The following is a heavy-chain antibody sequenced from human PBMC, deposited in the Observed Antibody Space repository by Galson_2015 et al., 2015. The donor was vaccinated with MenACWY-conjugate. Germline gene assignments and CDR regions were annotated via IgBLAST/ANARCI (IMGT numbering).Heavy chain of an antibody. Sequence: SLRLSCAASGFTFSSYAMSWVRQAPGKGLEWVSAISGSGGSTYYADSVKGRFTISRDNSKNTLYLQMNSLRAEDTAVYYCAKDLLGIGGAFDIWGQGTMVTVSS. CDR3: AKDLLGIGGAFDI. CDR1: GFTFSSYA. V-gene: IGHV3-23*01. J-gene: IGHJ3*02. CDR2: ISGSGGST. D-gene: IGHD7-27*01.